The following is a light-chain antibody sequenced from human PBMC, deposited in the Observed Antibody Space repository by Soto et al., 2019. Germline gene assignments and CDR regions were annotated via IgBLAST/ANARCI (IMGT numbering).Light chain of an antibody. V-gene: IGKV3-11*01. CDR1: QSVSSY. J-gene: IGKJ1*01. CDR3: QQRNNWPWT. CDR2: EGS. Sequence: EVVMRQSPATLSVSPGQTATLSCRASQSVSSYLAWYQQKAGQAPRLLIYEGSNRATGIPTRFSGSGSGTDFTLTISGLEPEDFAVYYCQQRNNWPWTFGQGTKVDIK.